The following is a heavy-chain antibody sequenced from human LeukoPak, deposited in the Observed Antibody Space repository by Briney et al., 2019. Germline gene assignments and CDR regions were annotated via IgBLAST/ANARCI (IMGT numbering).Heavy chain of an antibody. CDR3: AANYDFWSGSLY. V-gene: IGHV1-2*02. J-gene: IGHJ4*02. Sequence: ASVKVSCKASGYTFTGYYMHWVRQAPGQGLEWMGWINPNSGGTNYAQKFQGRVTMTRDTSISTACMELSRLRSDDTAVYYCAANYDFWSGSLYWGQGTLVTVSS. CDR1: GYTFTGYY. D-gene: IGHD3-3*01. CDR2: INPNSGGT.